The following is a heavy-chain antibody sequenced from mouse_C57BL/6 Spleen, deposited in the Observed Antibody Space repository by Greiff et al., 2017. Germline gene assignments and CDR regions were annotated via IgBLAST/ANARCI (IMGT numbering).Heavy chain of an antibody. CDR3: AREGAYYSKAWFAY. D-gene: IGHD2-5*01. CDR2: INPNNGGT. CDR1: GYTFTDYY. Sequence: EVKLQQSGPELVKPGASVKISCKASGYTFTDYYMNWVKQSHGKSLEWIGDINPNNGGTSYNQKFKGKATLTVDKSSSTAYMELRSLTSEDSAVYYCAREGAYYSKAWFAYWGQGTLVTVSA. V-gene: IGHV1-26*01. J-gene: IGHJ3*01.